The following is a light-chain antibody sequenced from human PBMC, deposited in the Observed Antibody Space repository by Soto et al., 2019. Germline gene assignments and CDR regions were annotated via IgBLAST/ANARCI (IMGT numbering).Light chain of an antibody. CDR3: QQYSNWPPIT. CDR2: DTS. J-gene: IGKJ5*01. Sequence: MPQSPGTLSVALGERATLSCRASQSVSIHLAWYQQKPGQAPRLLIYDTSTRATGIPARFSGSGSGTEFTLTISSLQSEDFAVYYCQQYSNWPPITFGQGTRLEIK. CDR1: QSVSIH. V-gene: IGKV3-15*01.